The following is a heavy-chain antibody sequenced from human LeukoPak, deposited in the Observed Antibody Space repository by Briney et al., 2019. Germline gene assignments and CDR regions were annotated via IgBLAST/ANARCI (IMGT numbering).Heavy chain of an antibody. CDR3: AKDPPRRREKVLYGDYPPFDY. D-gene: IGHD4-17*01. CDR1: GFTFSSYA. CDR2: ISGSGGST. Sequence: GGSLRLSCAASGFTFSSYAMSWVRQAPGKGLEWVSAISGSGGSTYYADSVKGRFTISRDNSKNTLYLQMNSLRAEDTAVYYCAKDPPRRREKVLYGDYPPFDYWGQGTLVTVSS. V-gene: IGHV3-23*01. J-gene: IGHJ4*02.